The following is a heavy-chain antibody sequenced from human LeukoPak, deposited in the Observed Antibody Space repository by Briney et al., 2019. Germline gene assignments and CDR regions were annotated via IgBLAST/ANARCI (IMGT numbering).Heavy chain of an antibody. V-gene: IGHV4-34*01. CDR3: ARRGYYGSGSYYRDYYYYMDV. CDR1: GESFSGYY. CDR2: INHSGST. Sequence: SETLSLTCAVYGESFSGYYWSWIRQPPGKGLEWIGEINHSGSTNYNPSLKSRVTISVDTSKNQFSLKLSSVTAADTAVYYCARRGYYGSGSYYRDYYYYMDVWGKGTTVTISS. J-gene: IGHJ6*03. D-gene: IGHD3-10*01.